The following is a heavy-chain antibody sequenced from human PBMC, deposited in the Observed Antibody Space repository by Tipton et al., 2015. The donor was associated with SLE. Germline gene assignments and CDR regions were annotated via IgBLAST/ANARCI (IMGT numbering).Heavy chain of an antibody. D-gene: IGHD6-19*01. V-gene: IGHV3-23*03. CDR3: ARAAGWIAVAGYYFNY. Sequence: GSLRLSCAASGFTFSSYAMSWVRQAPGKGLEWVSVIYSGGSSTYYADSVKGRFTISRDNSKNTLYLQMNSLRAEDTAVYYCARAAGWIAVAGYYFNYWGQGTLVTVSS. J-gene: IGHJ4*02. CDR2: IYSGGSST. CDR1: GFTFSSYA.